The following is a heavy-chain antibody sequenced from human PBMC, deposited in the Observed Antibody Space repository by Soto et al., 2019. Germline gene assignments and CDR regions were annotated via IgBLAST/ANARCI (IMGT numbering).Heavy chain of an antibody. D-gene: IGHD3-3*02. CDR2: ISWNSGSI. V-gene: IGHV3-9*01. CDR1: GFTFDDYA. Sequence: GGSLRLSCAASGFTFDDYAMHWVWQAPGKGLEWVSGISWNSGSIGYADSVKGRFTISRDNAKNSLYLQMNSLRAEDTALYYCAKDHQPLRINKGGLLAAPDYWGQGTLVTVSS. CDR3: AKDHQPLRINKGGLLAAPDY. J-gene: IGHJ4*02.